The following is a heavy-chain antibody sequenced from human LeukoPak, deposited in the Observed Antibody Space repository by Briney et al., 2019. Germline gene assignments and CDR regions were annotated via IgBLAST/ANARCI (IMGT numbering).Heavy chain of an antibody. CDR3: ASASHYDILTGYQKVFDY. Sequence: ASVKVSCKASGYTFTSYYMHWVRQAPGQGLEWMGIINPSGGSTSHAQKFQGRVTMTRDTSTSTAYMELSSLRSEDTAVYYCASASHYDILTGYQKVFDYWGQGTLVTVSS. V-gene: IGHV1-46*01. CDR2: INPSGGST. J-gene: IGHJ4*02. CDR1: GYTFTSYY. D-gene: IGHD3-9*01.